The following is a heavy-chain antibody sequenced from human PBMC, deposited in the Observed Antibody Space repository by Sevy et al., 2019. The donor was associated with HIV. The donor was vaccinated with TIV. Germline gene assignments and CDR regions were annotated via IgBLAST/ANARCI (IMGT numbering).Heavy chain of an antibody. CDR2: IKQDGSEK. D-gene: IGHD2-21*02. Sequence: GWSLRLSCAASGFTFSSYWMSWVRQAPGKGLEWVANIKQDGSEKYYVDSVKGRFTISRDNAKNSLYLQMNSLRAEDTAVYYCASTLYCGGDCYFLGAAFDIWGQGTMVTVSS. CDR3: ASTLYCGGDCYFLGAAFDI. CDR1: GFTFSSYW. J-gene: IGHJ3*02. V-gene: IGHV3-7*01.